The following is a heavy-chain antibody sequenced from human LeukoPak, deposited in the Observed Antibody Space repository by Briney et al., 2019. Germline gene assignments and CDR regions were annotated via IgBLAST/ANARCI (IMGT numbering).Heavy chain of an antibody. D-gene: IGHD2-2*01. CDR2: ISGGGGST. V-gene: IGHV3-23*01. CDR1: GFTFSSYA. J-gene: IGHJ5*02. Sequence: PGGSLRLSCAASGFTFSSYAMSWVRQAPGKGLEWVSAISGGGGSTYYADSVKGRFTISRDNSKNTLYLQMNSLRAEDTAVYYCAKDQGDIVVVPAAIGLDPWGQGTLVTVSS. CDR3: AKDQGDIVVVPAAIGLDP.